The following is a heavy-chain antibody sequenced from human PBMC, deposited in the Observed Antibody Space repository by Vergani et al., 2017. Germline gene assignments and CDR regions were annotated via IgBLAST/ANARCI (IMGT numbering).Heavy chain of an antibody. D-gene: IGHD6-25*01. Sequence: QVQLQESGPGVVKPSQTLCLTCAVSGGSISSGDHCWTWIRQRPGKGLGWIGYIFYSGTTYDNPSPRSRLTISVDTSQNQFSLKLRAVTAADTAVYYCARVDTQVPATSHFYYMDVWGKGTTVVVSS. J-gene: IGHJ6*03. V-gene: IGHV4-31*11. CDR3: ARVDTQVPATSHFYYMDV. CDR1: GGSISSGDHC. CDR2: IFYSGTT.